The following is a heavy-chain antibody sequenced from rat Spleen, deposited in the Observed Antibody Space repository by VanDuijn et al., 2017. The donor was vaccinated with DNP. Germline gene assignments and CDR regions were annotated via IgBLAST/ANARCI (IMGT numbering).Heavy chain of an antibody. D-gene: IGHD4-3*01. J-gene: IGHJ4*01. CDR2: INTGSGGT. Sequence: QVQLQQSGAELAKPGSSVKISCKASGYTFTSYYISWIKQTTGQGLEYIGYINTGSGGTNYNEKFKGKATLTVDKSSGTAFMQLSSLTPDDSAVYYCARGGLIRAYAMDAWGQGTSVTVSS. CDR1: GYTFTSYY. CDR3: ARGGLIRAYAMDA. V-gene: IGHV1-43*01.